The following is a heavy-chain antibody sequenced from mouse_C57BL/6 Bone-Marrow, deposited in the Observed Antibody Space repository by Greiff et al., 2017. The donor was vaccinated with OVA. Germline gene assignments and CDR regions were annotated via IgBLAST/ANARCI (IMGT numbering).Heavy chain of an antibody. J-gene: IGHJ4*01. CDR3: ARGVWLRRGMDY. Sequence: VQLQQSGPELVKPGASVKISCKASGYTFTDYYMNWVKQSHGKSLEWIGDINPNNGGTSYNQKFKGKATLTVDKSSSTAYMELRSLTSEDSAVYYCARGVWLRRGMDYWGQGTSVTVSS. V-gene: IGHV1-26*01. CDR2: INPNNGGT. CDR1: GYTFTDYY. D-gene: IGHD2-2*01.